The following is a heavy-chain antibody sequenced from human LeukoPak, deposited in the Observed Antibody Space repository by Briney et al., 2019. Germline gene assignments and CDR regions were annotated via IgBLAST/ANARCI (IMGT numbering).Heavy chain of an antibody. CDR3: ARAAVLDF. J-gene: IGHJ4*02. CDR1: GFTFSTYA. CDR2: ISSDGDST. V-gene: IGHV3-64*01. Sequence: PGGSLRLSCAASGFTFSTYAMHWVRQAPGKGLEYVSAISSDGDSTYYANSVKGRFTISRDNSKNTLYLQMNSLRDEDTAVYYCARAAVLDFWGQGTLVTVSS. D-gene: IGHD6-6*01.